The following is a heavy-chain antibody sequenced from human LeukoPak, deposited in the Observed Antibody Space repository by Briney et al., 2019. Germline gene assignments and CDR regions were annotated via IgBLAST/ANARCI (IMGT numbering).Heavy chain of an antibody. CDR3: ARTAGGGYDILTGYVDY. CDR1: GFTFSSYG. V-gene: IGHV3-21*01. Sequence: GGSLRLSCAASGFTFSSYGMSWVRQAPGKGLEWVSSISSSSSYIYYADSVKGRFTISRDNAKNSLYLQMNSLRAEDTAVYYCARTAGGGYDILTGYVDYWGQGTLVTVSS. D-gene: IGHD3-9*01. J-gene: IGHJ4*02. CDR2: ISSSSSYI.